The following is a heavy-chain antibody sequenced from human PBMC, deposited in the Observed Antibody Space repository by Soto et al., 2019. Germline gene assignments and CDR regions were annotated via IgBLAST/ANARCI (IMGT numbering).Heavy chain of an antibody. Sequence: ASVKVSCKASGYTFTSYGISWVRQAPGQGLEWMGWISAYNGNTNYAQKLQGRVTMTTDTSTSTAYMELRSLRSDDTAVYYCARDRERGYSYGPVDYWGKGTLVTVSS. D-gene: IGHD5-18*01. CDR2: ISAYNGNT. V-gene: IGHV1-18*01. CDR3: ARDRERGYSYGPVDY. CDR1: GYTFTSYG. J-gene: IGHJ4*02.